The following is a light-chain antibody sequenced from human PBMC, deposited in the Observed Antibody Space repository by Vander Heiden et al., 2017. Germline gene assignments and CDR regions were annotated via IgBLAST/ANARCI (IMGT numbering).Light chain of an antibody. Sequence: NFMLTQPHSVSESPGKTVTISCTGSSGSIASNYVQWYQHRPGSAPTTVISEDNQRPSGVPDRFSGSIDISSNSASLTISGLKTEDEADYYCQSYDSSNHKVVFGGGTKLTVL. CDR3: QSYDSSNHKVV. V-gene: IGLV6-57*02. CDR2: EDN. J-gene: IGLJ2*01. CDR1: SGSIASNY.